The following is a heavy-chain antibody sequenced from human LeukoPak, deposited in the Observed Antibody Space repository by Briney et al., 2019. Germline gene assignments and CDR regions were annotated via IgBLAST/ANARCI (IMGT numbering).Heavy chain of an antibody. D-gene: IGHD6-19*01. J-gene: IGHJ4*02. CDR1: GYTFTSYY. Sequence: ASVKVSCTASGYTFTSYYMHRVRQAPGQGLEWMGVINPSGGSTSYAQKFQGRVTMTRDTSTRTVYMEVNSLRSEDTAVYYCARQGTYSSAIGMGYWGQGTLVTASS. CDR2: INPSGGST. CDR3: ARQGTYSSAIGMGY. V-gene: IGHV1-46*01.